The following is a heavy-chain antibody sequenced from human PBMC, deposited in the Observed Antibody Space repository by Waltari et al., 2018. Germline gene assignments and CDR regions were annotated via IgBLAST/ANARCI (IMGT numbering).Heavy chain of an antibody. Sequence: EVQLVLSGGEVNKPGESLKISCKASGYSFASYWNGWIRPMPGNGLEWAGVIYPGDSETRYSPSFQGQVTISADKSISTAYLQWSSLKASDTAMYYCARGVTSCVKCPNWFDPWAQGTLVTVSS. CDR2: IYPGDSET. J-gene: IGHJ5*02. CDR3: ARGVTSCVKCPNWFDP. D-gene: IGHD2-2*01. V-gene: IGHV5-51*01. CDR1: GYSFASYW.